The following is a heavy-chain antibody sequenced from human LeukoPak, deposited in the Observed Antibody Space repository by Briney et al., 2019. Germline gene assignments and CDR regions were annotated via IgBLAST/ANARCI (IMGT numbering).Heavy chain of an antibody. D-gene: IGHD2-2*01. V-gene: IGHV3-53*01. CDR1: GFTFSSYS. Sequence: GGSLRLSCAASGFTFSSYSMNWVRQAPGKGLEWVSVIYSGGSTYYADSVKGRFTISRDNSKNTLYLQMNSLRAEDTAVYYCARGHNCSSTSCYGDAFDIWGQGTMVTVSS. CDR3: ARGHNCSSTSCYGDAFDI. J-gene: IGHJ3*02. CDR2: IYSGGST.